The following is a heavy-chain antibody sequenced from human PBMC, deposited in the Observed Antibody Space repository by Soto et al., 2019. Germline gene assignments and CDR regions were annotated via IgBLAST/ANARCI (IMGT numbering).Heavy chain of an antibody. CDR3: ARDAGDSSGYYPSDAFDI. Sequence: PSETLSLTCTVSGGSISSGGYYWSWIRQHPGKGLEWIGYIYYSGSTYYNPSLKSRVTISVDTSKNQFSLKLSSVTAADTAVYYCARDAGDSSGYYPSDAFDIWGQGTMVTVSS. V-gene: IGHV4-31*03. CDR2: IYYSGST. J-gene: IGHJ3*02. D-gene: IGHD3-22*01. CDR1: GGSISSGGYY.